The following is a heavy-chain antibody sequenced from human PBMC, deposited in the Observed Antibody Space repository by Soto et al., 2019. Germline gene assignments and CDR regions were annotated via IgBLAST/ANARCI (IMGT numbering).Heavy chain of an antibody. J-gene: IGHJ6*02. CDR3: VRQGIDSLHGLVDV. Sequence: QVQLQQSGPRLVKPSETLSLTCTVSSGPDRSHNWGWIRQPPGRGLEWIGYVYYTGDTAYNPSLRGRVTISADTSTNDISLTLNSVTAADTAVYYCVRQGIDSLHGLVDVWGQGTTVSVCS. V-gene: IGHV4-59*08. D-gene: IGHD2-15*01. CDR1: SGPDRSHN. CDR2: VYYTGDT.